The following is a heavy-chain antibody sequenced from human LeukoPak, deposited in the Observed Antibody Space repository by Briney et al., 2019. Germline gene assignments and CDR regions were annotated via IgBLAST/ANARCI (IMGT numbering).Heavy chain of an antibody. Sequence: PSETLSLTCTVSGGSISSGGCYWSWIRQHPGKGLEWIGCIYYSGNTYYNPSLKSRVFISVDTSKNQFSLMLTSVTAADTAVYYCARGGRISNYPTWGQGTLVTVSS. V-gene: IGHV4-31*03. D-gene: IGHD4-11*01. CDR1: GGSISSGGCY. CDR3: ARGGRISNYPT. CDR2: IYYSGNT. J-gene: IGHJ1*01.